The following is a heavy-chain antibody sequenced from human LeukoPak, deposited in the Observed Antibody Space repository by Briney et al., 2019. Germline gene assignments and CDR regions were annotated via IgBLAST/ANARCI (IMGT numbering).Heavy chain of an antibody. Sequence: PGGSLRLPCAASGFTFSTHAMSWVRQAPGKGLEWVSDISASGGSTYYADSVKGRFTISRDNSKNTLYLQMNSLRAEDTAVYYCAKAWLEQGGMFDYWGQGTPVTVSS. CDR3: AKAWLEQGGMFDY. CDR2: ISASGGST. V-gene: IGHV3-23*01. CDR1: GFTFSTHA. D-gene: IGHD1/OR15-1a*01. J-gene: IGHJ4*02.